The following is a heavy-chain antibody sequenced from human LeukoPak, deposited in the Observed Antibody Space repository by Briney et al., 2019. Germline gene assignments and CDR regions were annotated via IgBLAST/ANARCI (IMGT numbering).Heavy chain of an antibody. V-gene: IGHV3-30-3*01. D-gene: IGHD6-19*01. J-gene: IGHJ3*02. CDR2: ISYDGSNK. CDR1: GFTFSSYA. Sequence: PGGSLRLSCAASGFTFSSYAMHWVRQAPGKGLEWVAVISYDGSNKYYADSVKGRFTISRDNSKNTLYLQMNSLRAEDTAVYYCARDGGSGWGAFDIWGQGTMVTVSS. CDR3: ARDGGSGWGAFDI.